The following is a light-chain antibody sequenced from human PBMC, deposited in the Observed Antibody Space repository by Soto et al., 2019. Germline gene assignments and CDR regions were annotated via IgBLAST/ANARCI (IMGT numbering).Light chain of an antibody. CDR1: SSNIGSNP. V-gene: IGLV1-44*01. J-gene: IGLJ3*02. CDR2: TNN. Sequence: QSVLTQPPSASGTPGQRVTISCSGSSSNIGSNPVDWYQQFPGTAPKVLIYTNNQRPSGVPDRFSGSKSGSSASLAISGLHSEDEADYYCAAWDDSLNGVVFGGGTQLTVL. CDR3: AAWDDSLNGVV.